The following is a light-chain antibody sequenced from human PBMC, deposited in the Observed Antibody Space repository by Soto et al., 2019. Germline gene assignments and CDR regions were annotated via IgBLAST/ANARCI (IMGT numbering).Light chain of an antibody. Sequence: EIVLTQSPATLSLSPGERATLSGRASQSVSSYLAWYQQKPGQAPRLLIYYMSHRATGIPARCSGNGSGTDFTLTISNLEPEDFAVYYCQQRNNWPPLFTFGPGTKVDIK. V-gene: IGKV3-11*01. CDR3: QQRNNWPPLFT. J-gene: IGKJ3*01. CDR2: YMS. CDR1: QSVSSY.